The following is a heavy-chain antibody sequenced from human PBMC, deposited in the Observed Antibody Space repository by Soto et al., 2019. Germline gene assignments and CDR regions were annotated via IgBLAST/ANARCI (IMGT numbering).Heavy chain of an antibody. Sequence: PGGSLRLSCAASVFTFSDYYMSWIRQAPGKGLEWVAVIWYDGSNKYYADSVKGRFTISRDNSKNTLYLQMNSLRAEDTAVYYCARGSGNYYYGMDVWGQGTTVTVSS. CDR1: VFTFSDYY. V-gene: IGHV3-33*08. D-gene: IGHD3-10*01. CDR3: ARGSGNYYYGMDV. J-gene: IGHJ6*02. CDR2: IWYDGSNK.